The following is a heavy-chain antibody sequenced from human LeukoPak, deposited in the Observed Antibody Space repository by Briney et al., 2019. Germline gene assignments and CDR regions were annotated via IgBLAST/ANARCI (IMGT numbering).Heavy chain of an antibody. CDR2: ISYDGSNK. CDR1: GFTFSSYG. Sequence: PGGSLRLSCAASGFTFSSYGMHWVRQAPAKGREWVAVISYDGSNKYYADSVKGRFTISRDNSKNTLYLQMNSLRAEDTAVYYCAKGDVDTAMVRGYWGQGTLVTVSS. V-gene: IGHV3-30*18. D-gene: IGHD5-18*01. CDR3: AKGDVDTAMVRGY. J-gene: IGHJ4*02.